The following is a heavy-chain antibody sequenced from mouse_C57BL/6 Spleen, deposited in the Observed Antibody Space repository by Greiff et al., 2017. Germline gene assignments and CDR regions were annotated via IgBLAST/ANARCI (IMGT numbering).Heavy chain of an antibody. J-gene: IGHJ2*01. D-gene: IGHD1-1*01. Sequence: QVQLQQSGPELVKPGASVKLSCKASGYTFTSYDINWVKQRPGQGLEWIGWIYPGDGSTKYNEKFKGKATLTVDTSSSTAYMELHSLTSEDSAVYFCARDGRSFFDYRGQGTTLTVSS. CDR1: GYTFTSYD. CDR2: IYPGDGST. V-gene: IGHV1-85*01. CDR3: ARDGRSFFDY.